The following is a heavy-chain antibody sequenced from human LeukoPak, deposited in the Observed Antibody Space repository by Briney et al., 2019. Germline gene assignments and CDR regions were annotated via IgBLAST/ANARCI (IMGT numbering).Heavy chain of an antibody. V-gene: IGHV3-30*02. Sequence: PRGSLRLSCAASGFTFSSYGMHWVRQAPGKGLEWVAFIRYDGSNKYYADSVKGRFTISRDNSKNTLYLQMNSLRAEDTAVYYCAKDRGYYDSSGYDGFEYWGQGTLVTVSS. D-gene: IGHD3-22*01. J-gene: IGHJ4*02. CDR3: AKDRGYYDSSGYDGFEY. CDR1: GFTFSSYG. CDR2: IRYDGSNK.